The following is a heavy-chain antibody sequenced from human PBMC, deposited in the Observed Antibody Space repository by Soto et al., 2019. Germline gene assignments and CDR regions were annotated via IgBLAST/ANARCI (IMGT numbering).Heavy chain of an antibody. CDR3: AKDPDYGSGSSGVD. J-gene: IGHJ4*02. CDR1: GFTFSSYG. V-gene: IGHV3-30*18. CDR2: ISYDGSNK. Sequence: GGSLRLSCAASGFTFSSYGMHWVRQAPGKGLEWVAVISYDGSNKYYADSVKGRFTISRDNSKNTLYLQMNSLRAEDTAVYYCAKDPDYGSGSSGVDWGQGTLVTVSS. D-gene: IGHD3-10*01.